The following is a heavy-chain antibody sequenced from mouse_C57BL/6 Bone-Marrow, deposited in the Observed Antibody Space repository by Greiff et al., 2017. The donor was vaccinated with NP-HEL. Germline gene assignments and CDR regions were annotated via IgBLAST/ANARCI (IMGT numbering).Heavy chain of an antibody. CDR3: ARVHYGSSFWYFDD. V-gene: IGHV1-69*01. CDR2: IDPSVSYT. CDR1: GYTFTSYW. J-gene: IGHJ1*03. D-gene: IGHD1-1*01. Sequence: QVQLQQSGAELVMPGASVKLSCKASGYTFTSYWMPWVKQRPGQGLEWIGEIDPSVSYTNYNQKFKGKSILTVDKSSSTAYMQLSSLTSEDSAVYYCARVHYGSSFWYFDDWGTGTTVTVSS.